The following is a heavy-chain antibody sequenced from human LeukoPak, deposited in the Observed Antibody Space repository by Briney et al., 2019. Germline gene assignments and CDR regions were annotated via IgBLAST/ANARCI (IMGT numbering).Heavy chain of an antibody. CDR3: ARDRPGGSSLDY. CDR2: IWPSGST. CDR1: GGSISSGPYF. D-gene: IGHD6-13*01. Sequence: SETLSLTCSVSGGSISSGPYFWSWIRQSPGQGLEWIGYIWPSGSTNYNPSLSGRVAISLDKSKNQFSLKLSSVTAADTAVYYCARDRPGGSSLDYWGQGTLVTVSS. J-gene: IGHJ4*02. V-gene: IGHV4-30-2*06.